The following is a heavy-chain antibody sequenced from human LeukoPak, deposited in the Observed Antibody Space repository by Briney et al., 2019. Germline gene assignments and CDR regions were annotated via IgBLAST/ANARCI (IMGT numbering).Heavy chain of an antibody. D-gene: IGHD4-17*01. CDR2: ISGSSYI. Sequence: GGSLRLSCAASGFTFSSYEMNWVRQAPGKGLEWVSSISGSSYIYYADSVKGRFTISRDNAKNSLYLQMNSLRAEDTAVYYCARDTTTVTSAQHWGQGTLVNVSS. J-gene: IGHJ4*02. CDR3: ARDTTTVTSAQH. V-gene: IGHV3-21*01. CDR1: GFTFSSYE.